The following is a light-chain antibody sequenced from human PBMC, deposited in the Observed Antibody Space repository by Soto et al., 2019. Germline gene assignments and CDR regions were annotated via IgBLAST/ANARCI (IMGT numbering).Light chain of an antibody. Sequence: QSVLTQPPSASGTPGQRVTISCSGSSSDIGRNYVYWYQQVPGTAPKLLIYSDSQRPSGVPDRFSGSKSGTSASLAISGLRSEDEADYYCAAWDDSLSVWVFGGGTKVTVL. V-gene: IGLV1-47*02. CDR3: AAWDDSLSVWV. CDR2: SDS. CDR1: SSDIGRNY. J-gene: IGLJ3*02.